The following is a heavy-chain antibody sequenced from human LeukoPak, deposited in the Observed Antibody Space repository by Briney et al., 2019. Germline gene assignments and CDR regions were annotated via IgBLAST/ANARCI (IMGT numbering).Heavy chain of an antibody. Sequence: ASVKVSCKASGYTFTGYYMHWVRQAPGQGLEWMGWINPNSGGTNYAQRFQGRVTMTRDTSISTAYMELSSLRPDDTAVYYCARVTEYGDFTFDYWGQGTLATVSA. J-gene: IGHJ4*02. CDR2: INPNSGGT. V-gene: IGHV1-2*02. CDR1: GYTFTGYY. CDR3: ARVTEYGDFTFDY. D-gene: IGHD4-17*01.